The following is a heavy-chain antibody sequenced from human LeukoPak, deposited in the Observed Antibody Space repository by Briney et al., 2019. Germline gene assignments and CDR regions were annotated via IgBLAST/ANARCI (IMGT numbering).Heavy chain of an antibody. D-gene: IGHD2-2*02. Sequence: KASETLSLTCTGSGGSISGSSYYWGWIRQPPGKGLEWIGSIYYSGSTYYNPSLKSRVTISVVTSKNQFSLKLSSVTAADTAVYYCARRRGNCSSTSCYIYYYYMDVWGKGTTVTVSS. V-gene: IGHV4-39*07. J-gene: IGHJ6*03. CDR3: ARRRGNCSSTSCYIYYYYMDV. CDR1: GGSISGSSYY. CDR2: IYYSGST.